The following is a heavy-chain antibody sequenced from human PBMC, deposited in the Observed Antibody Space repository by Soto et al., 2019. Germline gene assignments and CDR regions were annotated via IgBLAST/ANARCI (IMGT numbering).Heavy chain of an antibody. CDR3: ARGGMPLWMATGPFDY. J-gene: IGHJ4*02. Sequence: QVQLVQSGAEVKKPGSSVKVSCKASGGTFSSYAISWVRQAPGQGLEWMGGISPIFGTANYAQKFRARVTITADESTSKAYMELSSLRSEDTAVYYCARGGMPLWMATGPFDYWGQGTLVTVSS. CDR1: GGTFSSYA. CDR2: ISPIFGTA. D-gene: IGHD5-12*01. V-gene: IGHV1-69*01.